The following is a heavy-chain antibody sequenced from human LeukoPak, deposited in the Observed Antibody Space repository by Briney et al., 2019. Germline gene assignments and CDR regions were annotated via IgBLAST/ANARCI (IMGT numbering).Heavy chain of an antibody. CDR3: ARGGTIKYSSSWLLDY. CDR2: ISSSSSSYI. Sequence: GGSLRLSCAASGFTFSSYEMNWVRQAPGKGLEWVSSISSSSSSYIYYADSVKGRFTISRDNAKNSLYLQMNSLRAEDTAVYYCARGGTIKYSSSWLLDYWGQGTLVTVSS. V-gene: IGHV3-21*01. D-gene: IGHD6-13*01. J-gene: IGHJ4*02. CDR1: GFTFSSYE.